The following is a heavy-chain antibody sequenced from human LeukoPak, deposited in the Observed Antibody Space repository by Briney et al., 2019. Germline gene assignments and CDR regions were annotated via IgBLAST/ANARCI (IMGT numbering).Heavy chain of an antibody. CDR1: GFTFSSYA. J-gene: IGHJ6*03. D-gene: IGHD6-6*01. CDR2: ISYDGSNK. Sequence: GGSLRLSCAASGFTFSSYAMHWVRQAPGKGLEWVTVISYDGSNKYYADSVKGRFTISRDNSRNTLYLQMNSLGAEDTAVYYCARPYSSSSLFYYYYYMGVWGKGTTVTVSS. CDR3: ARPYSSSSLFYYYYYMGV. V-gene: IGHV3-30-3*01.